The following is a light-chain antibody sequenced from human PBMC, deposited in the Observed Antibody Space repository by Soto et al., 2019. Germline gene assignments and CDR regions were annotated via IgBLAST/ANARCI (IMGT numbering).Light chain of an antibody. CDR3: QQYNKWPRT. CDR1: QSVNIN. J-gene: IGKJ1*01. CDR2: GAS. V-gene: IGKV3-15*01. Sequence: EIVMTQSPATLSVSPGGRATLSCRASQSVNINLAWYQQKPGQAPRLLIFGASSRANGIPARFSGSGSGTEFTLTISNLQTEDFAVYYCQQYNKWPRTFGQGTKVDIK.